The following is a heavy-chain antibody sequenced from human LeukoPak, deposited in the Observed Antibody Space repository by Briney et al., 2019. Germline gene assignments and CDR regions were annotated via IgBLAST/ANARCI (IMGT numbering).Heavy chain of an antibody. D-gene: IGHD5-24*01. Sequence: SETLSLTCAVYGGSFSGYYWSWIRQPPGKGLEWIGEINHSGSTNYNPSLKSRVTISVDTSKNQFSLKLSSVTAADTAAYYCARDKRWLQKGWFDPWGQGTLVTVSS. CDR2: INHSGST. V-gene: IGHV4-34*01. J-gene: IGHJ5*02. CDR3: ARDKRWLQKGWFDP. CDR1: GGSFSGYY.